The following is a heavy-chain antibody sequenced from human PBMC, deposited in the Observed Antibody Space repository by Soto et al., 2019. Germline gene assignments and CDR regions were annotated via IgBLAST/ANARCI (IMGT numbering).Heavy chain of an antibody. CDR1: GFNVSTSY. Sequence: PGGSLRLSCAASGFNVSTSYMTWVRQAPGKGLEWVSVMYTGGSTYYAASVKGRFTISRDNFKNTVYLQMNSLRVEDTAMYYCARDLDGMDVWGQGTTVTVSS. CDR3: ARDLDGMDV. V-gene: IGHV3-53*01. J-gene: IGHJ6*02. CDR2: MYTGGST.